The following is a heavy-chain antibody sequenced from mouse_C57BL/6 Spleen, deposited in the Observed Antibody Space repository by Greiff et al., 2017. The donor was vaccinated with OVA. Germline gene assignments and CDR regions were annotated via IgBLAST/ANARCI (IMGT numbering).Heavy chain of an antibody. Sequence: VQLQQSGAELVMPGASVKLSCKASGYTFTSYWMHWVKQRPGQGLEWIGEIDPSDSYTNYNQKFKGKSTLTVDKSSSTAYMQLSSLTSEDSAVYYGATYYYGSSYWYFDVWGTGTTVTVSS. D-gene: IGHD1-1*01. CDR2: IDPSDSYT. CDR3: ATYYYGSSYWYFDV. V-gene: IGHV1-69*01. J-gene: IGHJ1*03. CDR1: GYTFTSYW.